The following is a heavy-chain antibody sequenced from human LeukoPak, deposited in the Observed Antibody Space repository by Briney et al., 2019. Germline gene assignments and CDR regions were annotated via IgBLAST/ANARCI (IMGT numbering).Heavy chain of an antibody. CDR1: GFTVSSNF. J-gene: IGHJ4*02. Sequence: GGSLRLSCAASGFTVSSNFISWVRQAPGKGLEWVSIIYSGGGSTFYADSVKGRFTISRDNSKNTLYLQMNSLRAEDTAVYYCARFAYRGYLDYWGQGTLVTVSS. CDR2: IYSGGGST. CDR3: ARFAYRGYLDY. D-gene: IGHD3-22*01. V-gene: IGHV3-53*01.